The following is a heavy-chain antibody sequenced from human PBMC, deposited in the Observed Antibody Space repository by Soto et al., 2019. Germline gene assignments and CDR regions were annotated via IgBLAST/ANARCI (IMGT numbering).Heavy chain of an antibody. D-gene: IGHD2-15*01. CDR2: ISDSGST. J-gene: IGHJ5*02. V-gene: IGHV4-31*03. Sequence: SETLSLTCSVSGGSINSGGYYWTWMRQRPGKGPEWIGFISDSGSTYYSASLRRRTVISVDRSRNQFSLKLASVTAADTATYYCTTKDRRWFDPWGQGTPVTVSS. CDR1: GGSINSGGYY. CDR3: TTKDRRWFDP.